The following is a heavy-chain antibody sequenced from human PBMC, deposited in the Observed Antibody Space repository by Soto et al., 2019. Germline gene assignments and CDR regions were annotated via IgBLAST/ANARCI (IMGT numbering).Heavy chain of an antibody. CDR2: ILPIFGTP. CDR3: ATPAVALDTAMLKGLAH. J-gene: IGHJ4*02. Sequence: SVKVSCKASGGTFSNSAIIWVRQAPGQGLEWLGGILPIFGTPNYAQKFQGRLTISADEFSSTAYMELNILRSEDTAVYYCATPAVALDTAMLKGLAHWGQGSLVT. V-gene: IGHV1-69*13. D-gene: IGHD5-18*01. CDR1: GGTFSNSA.